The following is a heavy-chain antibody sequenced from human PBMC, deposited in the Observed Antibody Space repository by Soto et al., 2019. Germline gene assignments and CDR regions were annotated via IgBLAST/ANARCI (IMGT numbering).Heavy chain of an antibody. J-gene: IGHJ4*02. Sequence: GASVKVSCKASGGTFSSYAISWVRQAPGQGLEWMGGIIPIFGTANYAQKFQGRVTITADESTSTAYMELSSLRSEDTAVYYCARSRDQFLTGTFLDYWGQGTLVTVSS. V-gene: IGHV1-69*13. CDR1: GGTFSSYA. CDR2: IIPIFGTA. D-gene: IGHD1-20*01. CDR3: ARSRDQFLTGTFLDY.